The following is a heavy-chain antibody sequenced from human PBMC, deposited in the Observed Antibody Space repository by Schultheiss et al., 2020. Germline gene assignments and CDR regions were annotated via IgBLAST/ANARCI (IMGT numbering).Heavy chain of an antibody. CDR2: MNPNSGNT. J-gene: IGHJ4*02. V-gene: IGHV1-8*01. Sequence: ASVKVSCKASGYTFTSYDINWVRQATGQGLEWMGWMNPNSGNTGYAQKFQGRVTITADESTSTAYMELSSLRSEDTAVYYCARVEGVDSSGLDWGQGTLVTVSA. CDR1: GYTFTSYD. D-gene: IGHD3-22*01. CDR3: ARVEGVDSSGLD.